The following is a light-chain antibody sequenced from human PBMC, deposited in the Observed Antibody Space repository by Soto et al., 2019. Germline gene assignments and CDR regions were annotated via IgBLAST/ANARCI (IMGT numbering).Light chain of an antibody. V-gene: IGKV1-12*01. Sequence: DIQMTQSPSSVSASVGDRVTITCRASQGISSWLAWYQQKPGKAPKLLIYAASSLQSGVPSRFSGSGSGTDIALTVSCLQPEDFATYCCKHASIFPLSCGGGTNVEIK. CDR1: QGISSW. CDR2: AAS. CDR3: KHASIFPLS. J-gene: IGKJ4*01.